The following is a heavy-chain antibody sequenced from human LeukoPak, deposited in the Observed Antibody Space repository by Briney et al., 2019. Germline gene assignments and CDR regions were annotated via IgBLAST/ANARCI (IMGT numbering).Heavy chain of an antibody. Sequence: PSETLSLTCTVSGGSISSYYWSWIRQPPGKGLEWIGYIYYSGSTNYNPSLKSRVTISVDPSKNQFSLKLSSVTAADTAVYYCATSMTTVTQGKYYFDYWGQGTLVTVSS. V-gene: IGHV4-59*01. D-gene: IGHD4-17*01. CDR2: IYYSGST. CDR3: ATSMTTVTQGKYYFDY. J-gene: IGHJ4*02. CDR1: GGSISSYY.